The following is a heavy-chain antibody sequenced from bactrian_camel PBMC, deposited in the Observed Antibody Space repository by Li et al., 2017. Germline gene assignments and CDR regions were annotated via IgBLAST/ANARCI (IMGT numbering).Heavy chain of an antibody. V-gene: IGHV3S53*01. CDR3: ATKVVAGTDY. Sequence: HVQLVESGGGSVETGGSLRLSCAASGYTYTRHCMGWFRQAPGEEREGVAAIVSGRGERYADSVKGRFTISRDNAKNTVYLQMNSLKSEDTALYYCATKVVAGTDYWGQGTQVTVS. J-gene: IGHJ4*01. D-gene: IGHD6*01. CDR2: IVSGRGE. CDR1: GYTYTRHC.